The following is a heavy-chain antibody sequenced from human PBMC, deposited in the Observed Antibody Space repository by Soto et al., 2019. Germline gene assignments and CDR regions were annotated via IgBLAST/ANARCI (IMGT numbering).Heavy chain of an antibody. CDR3: ARGLLESSGYFDY. Sequence: QVQLVESGGGVVQPGRSLRLSCAASGFSFSNFGMHWVRQAPGKGLEWVAVIWYDGSNKYYADPVKGRFTISRDNSKNTLDLQMISLRAEETAVYYCARGLLESSGYFDYWGQGTLVTVSS. V-gene: IGHV3-33*01. D-gene: IGHD3-22*01. CDR1: GFSFSNFG. CDR2: IWYDGSNK. J-gene: IGHJ4*02.